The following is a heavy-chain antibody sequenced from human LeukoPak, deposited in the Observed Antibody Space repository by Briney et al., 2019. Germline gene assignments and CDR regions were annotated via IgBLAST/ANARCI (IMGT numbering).Heavy chain of an antibody. CDR2: ISGSGGST. J-gene: IGHJ4*02. CDR3: ATAPNLYYFDY. CDR1: GFTFSSYA. Sequence: GGSLRLSCAASGFTFSSYAMSWVRQAPGKGLEWVSGISGSGGSTYYADSVKGRFTISRDSSKNTLYLQMNSLRADDTAVYYCATAPNLYYFDYWGQGTLVTVSS. V-gene: IGHV3-23*01.